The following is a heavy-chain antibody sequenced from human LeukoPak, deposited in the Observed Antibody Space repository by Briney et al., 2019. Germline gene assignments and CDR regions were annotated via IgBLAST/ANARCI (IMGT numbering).Heavy chain of an antibody. CDR1: GGSISSYY. CDR2: IYTSGST. J-gene: IGHJ4*02. CDR3: AREGEYSSSFSRFDY. V-gene: IGHV4-4*07. Sequence: SETLSLTCTVSGGSISSYYWSWIRQPAGKGLEWIGRIYTSGSTNYSPSLKSRVTTSVDTSKNQFSLKLSSVTAADTAVYYCAREGEYSSSFSRFDYWGQGTLVTVSS. D-gene: IGHD6-6*01.